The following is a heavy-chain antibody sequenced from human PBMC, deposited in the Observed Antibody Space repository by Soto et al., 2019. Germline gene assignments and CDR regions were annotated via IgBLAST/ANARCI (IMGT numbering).Heavy chain of an antibody. D-gene: IGHD5-12*01. V-gene: IGHV4-30-2*06. CDR1: GASISYGGFS. CDR3: ARGGGYDSFDY. Sequence: QLQLQESGSGLVKTSEPLSLTCTVSGASISYGGFSWSWIRQSPGKGLEWIGYISHLESTYFHPSFKSLLTMSIDRTRNQFSLKLSSVTAADMADYYCARGGGYDSFDYWGQGVLVTVSS. J-gene: IGHJ4*02. CDR2: ISHLEST.